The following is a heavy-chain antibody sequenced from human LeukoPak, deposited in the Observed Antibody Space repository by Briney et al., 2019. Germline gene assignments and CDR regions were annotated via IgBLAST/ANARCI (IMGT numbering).Heavy chain of an antibody. V-gene: IGHV3-64*01. CDR1: GFTFSSYA. CDR3: ARGRFGAYYYYGMDV. CDR2: ISSNGGST. Sequence: GGSLRLSCAASGFTFSSYAMHWVRQAPGKGLEYVSAISSNGGSTYYANSVKGRFTISRDNSKNTLYLQMGSLRAEDMAVYYCARGRFGAYYYYGMDVWGQGTTVTVSS. J-gene: IGHJ6*02. D-gene: IGHD3-10*01.